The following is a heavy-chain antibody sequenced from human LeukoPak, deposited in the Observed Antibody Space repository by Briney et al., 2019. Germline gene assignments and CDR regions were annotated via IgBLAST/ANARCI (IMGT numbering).Heavy chain of an antibody. CDR3: ARGPRGYVKNDY. Sequence: SETLSLTCTVSGGSISSYYWSWIRQPAGKGLEWIGRIYTSGSTNYNPPLKSRVTISVDTSKNQFSLKLSSVTAADTAVYYCARGPRGYVKNDYWGQGTLVTVSS. CDR2: IYTSGST. V-gene: IGHV4-4*07. CDR1: GGSISSYY. D-gene: IGHD5-12*01. J-gene: IGHJ4*02.